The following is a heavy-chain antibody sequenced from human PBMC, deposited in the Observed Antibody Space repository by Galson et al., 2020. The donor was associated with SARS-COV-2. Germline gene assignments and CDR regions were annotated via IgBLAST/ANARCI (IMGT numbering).Heavy chain of an antibody. CDR1: GVSISSYY. J-gene: IGHJ4*02. Sequence: SETLSLTCSVSGVSISSYYWSWIRQPPGKGLEWIGYIYYSGSTHYSPSLKSRVTISLSTSENHFSLKLNSVTAADTAVYYCARVNTIFGVLIPFFDYWGQGTLVTVSS. CDR3: ARVNTIFGVLIPFFDY. D-gene: IGHD3-3*01. CDR2: IYYSGST. V-gene: IGHV4-59*01.